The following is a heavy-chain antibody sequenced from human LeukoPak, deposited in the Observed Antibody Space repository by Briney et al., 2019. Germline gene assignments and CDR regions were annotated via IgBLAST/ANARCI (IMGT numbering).Heavy chain of an antibody. V-gene: IGHV3-30*18. D-gene: IGHD6-19*01. Sequence: GGSLRLSCAASGFTFSSYGIHWVRQAPGKGLDWVAVISYDGNNKYYADSVKGRFTISRDNSKNTLYLQMNSLRAEDTAVYYCAKDLGRVGSGWAFDYWGQGTLVTVSS. J-gene: IGHJ4*02. CDR2: ISYDGNNK. CDR3: AKDLGRVGSGWAFDY. CDR1: GFTFSSYG.